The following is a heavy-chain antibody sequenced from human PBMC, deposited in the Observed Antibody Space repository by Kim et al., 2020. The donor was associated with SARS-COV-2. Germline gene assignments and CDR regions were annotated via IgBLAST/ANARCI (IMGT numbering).Heavy chain of an antibody. D-gene: IGHD2-2*01. CDR2: IKSKTDGGTT. V-gene: IGHV3-15*01. Sequence: GGSLRLSCAASGFTFSNAWMSWVRQAPGKGLEWVGRIKSKTDGGTTDYAAPVKGRFTISRDDSKNTLYLQMNSLKTEDTAVYYCTTCPPRLVVVPAVYYYYGMDVCGQGTTVTVSS. CDR3: TTCPPRLVVVPAVYYYYGMDV. CDR1: GFTFSNAW. J-gene: IGHJ6*02.